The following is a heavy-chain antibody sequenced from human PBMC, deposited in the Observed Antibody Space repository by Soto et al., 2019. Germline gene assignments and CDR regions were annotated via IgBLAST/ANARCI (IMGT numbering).Heavy chain of an antibody. CDR2: ITHSGST. J-gene: IGHJ5*02. Sequence: QVQLQQWGAGLLKPSETLSLTCAVYGGSFSGYYWSWIRQPPGKGLEWIGEITHSGSTNYNPSLKSRVTISVDTSKNQFSLKLSSVTAADTAVYYCARVIPQLRFLEWPKHGAGWFDPWGQGTLVTVSS. CDR3: ARVIPQLRFLEWPKHGAGWFDP. CDR1: GGSFSGYY. D-gene: IGHD3-3*01. V-gene: IGHV4-34*01.